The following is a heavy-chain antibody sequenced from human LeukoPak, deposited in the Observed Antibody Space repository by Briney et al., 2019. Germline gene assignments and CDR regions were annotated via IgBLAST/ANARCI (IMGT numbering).Heavy chain of an antibody. V-gene: IGHV3-30*18. CDR1: GFTFSSYG. J-gene: IGHJ4*02. CDR2: ISYDGSNK. CDR3: AKDFTSGWTADLFDY. D-gene: IGHD6-19*01. Sequence: PGGSLRLPCAASGFTFSSYGMHWVRQAPGKGLEWVAVISYDGSNKYYADSVKGRFTISRDNSKNTLYLQMNSLRAEDTAVYYCAKDFTSGWTADLFDYWGQGTLVTVSS.